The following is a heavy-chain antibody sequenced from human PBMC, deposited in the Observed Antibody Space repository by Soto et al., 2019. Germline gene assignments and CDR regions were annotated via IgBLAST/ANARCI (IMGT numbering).Heavy chain of an antibody. V-gene: IGHV4-31*03. Sequence: QVQLQESGPGLVKPSQTLSLTCTVSGGSISSGGYYWNWIRQHPGKGLEWIGYIYYSGSTYYNPSLKSRVTISVDTSKNQFSLKLSSVTAADTAVYYCARGPYGSGSYIYFDYWGQGTLVTVSS. CDR1: GGSISSGGYY. CDR3: ARGPYGSGSYIYFDY. J-gene: IGHJ4*02. D-gene: IGHD3-10*01. CDR2: IYYSGST.